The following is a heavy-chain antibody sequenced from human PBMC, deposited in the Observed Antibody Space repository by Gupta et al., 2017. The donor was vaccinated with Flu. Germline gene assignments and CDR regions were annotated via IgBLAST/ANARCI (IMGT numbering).Heavy chain of an antibody. CDR2: IFSREET. V-gene: IGHV2-26*02. CDR3: ATAYGSQEIAIVRNVFDV. Sequence: QVTLKESGPVLVKPTETLTLPCIVSGFPLMNTKMGVSWIRQPPGKALEWLAHIFSREETSYSRSLETRLTIAKDTAKSQVILTMTNVDPLDTPTYYCATAYGSQEIAIVRNVFDVWGHGTVVTVS. J-gene: IGHJ3*01. D-gene: IGHD2-21*01. CDR1: GFPLMNTKMG.